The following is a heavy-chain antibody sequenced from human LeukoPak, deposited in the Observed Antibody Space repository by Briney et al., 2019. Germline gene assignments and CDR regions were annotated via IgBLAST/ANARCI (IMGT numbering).Heavy chain of an antibody. CDR1: GFTFSSYA. D-gene: IGHD6-19*01. J-gene: IGHJ4*02. Sequence: GRSLRLSCAASGFTFSSYAMHWVRQAPGKGLEWVAFIRYDGSNKYYADSVKGRFTISRDNSKNTLYLQMNSLRAEDTAVYYCAMSLSATSGWYDYWGQGTLVTVSS. CDR3: AMSLSATSGWYDY. CDR2: IRYDGSNK. V-gene: IGHV3-30*02.